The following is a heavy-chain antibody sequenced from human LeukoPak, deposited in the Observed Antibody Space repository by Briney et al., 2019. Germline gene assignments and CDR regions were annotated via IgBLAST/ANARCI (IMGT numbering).Heavy chain of an antibody. Sequence: AWVKVSRTGSGYGFTFCSYERKWLPPAQGLAWVGWINPNTGGTNYAQKFQGRGTMTRDMSISTAYMELSRLTSDDTAVYYCARVYGEHYGSGVIDYWGQGTLVTVSS. CDR2: INPNTGGT. D-gene: IGHD3-10*01. V-gene: IGHV1-2*02. CDR1: GYGFTFCS. J-gene: IGHJ4*02. CDR3: ARVYGEHYGSGVIDY.